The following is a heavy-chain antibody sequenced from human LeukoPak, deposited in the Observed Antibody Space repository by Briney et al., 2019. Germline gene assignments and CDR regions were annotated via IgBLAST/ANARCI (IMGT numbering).Heavy chain of an antibody. CDR2: IYPRGNT. CDR3: ARAFDSSGYQRKGFAP. J-gene: IGHJ5*02. CDR1: GGSVGSGVYF. V-gene: IGHV4-61*02. D-gene: IGHD6-25*01. Sequence: SQTLSLTCTVSGGSVGSGVYFWNWIRQPAGKGLEWIGRIYPRGNTNYNPSLESRVTISVDTSKNQFSLKLTSVTAADTAVYYCARAFDSSGYQRKGFAPWGQGTLVTVSS.